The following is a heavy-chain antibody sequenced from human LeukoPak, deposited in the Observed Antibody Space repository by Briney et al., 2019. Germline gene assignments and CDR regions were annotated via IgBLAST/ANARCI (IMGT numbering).Heavy chain of an antibody. D-gene: IGHD3-16*02. CDR1: GFSFSNYA. Sequence: GGSLRLSCAASGFSFSNYAMHWVRQAPGKGLEYVSSTSSNGDTTYYANSVKGRFTISRDNSKNTLYLQMGSLRIEDMAVYYCARDRGGIGYYMDVWGKGTTVTVSS. CDR3: ARDRGGIGYYMDV. V-gene: IGHV3-64*01. CDR2: TSSNGDTT. J-gene: IGHJ6*03.